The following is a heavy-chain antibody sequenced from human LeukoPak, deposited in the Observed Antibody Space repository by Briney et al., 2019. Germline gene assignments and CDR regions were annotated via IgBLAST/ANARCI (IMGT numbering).Heavy chain of an antibody. CDR2: MNPNSGNT. CDR3: ARGARLDGSGYYVDFDY. J-gene: IGHJ4*02. Sequence: GASVKVSCKASGYTFTSYDINWVRQATGQGLEWMGWMNPNSGNTGYAQKFQGRVTMTRNTSISTAYMELSSLRSEDTAVYYCARGARLDGSGYYVDFDYWGQGTLVTVSS. V-gene: IGHV1-8*01. D-gene: IGHD3-22*01. CDR1: GYTFTSYD.